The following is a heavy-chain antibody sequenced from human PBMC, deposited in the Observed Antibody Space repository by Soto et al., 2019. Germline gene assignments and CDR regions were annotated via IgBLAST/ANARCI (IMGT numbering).Heavy chain of an antibody. D-gene: IGHD6-19*01. CDR1: GYTFTIYG. CDR3: ARDHMLRIAVAGTKYYYGMHV. J-gene: IGHJ6*02. Sequence: ASVKVSCKVSGYTFTIYGISWVRQAPGQGLEWMGWISAYNGNTNYAQKLQGRVTMTTDTSTSTAYMELRSLRSDDTAVYYCARDHMLRIAVAGTKYYYGMHVWGQGTTVTAP. V-gene: IGHV1-18*01. CDR2: ISAYNGNT.